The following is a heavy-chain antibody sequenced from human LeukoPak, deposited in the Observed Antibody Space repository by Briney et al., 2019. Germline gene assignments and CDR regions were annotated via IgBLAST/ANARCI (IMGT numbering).Heavy chain of an antibody. J-gene: IGHJ5*02. CDR2: INPSGGST. CDR3: ARSITIFGVVIPYWFDP. Sequence: ASVKVSCKASGYTFTSYYMHWVRQAPGQGLEWMGIINPSGGSTSYAQKFQGRVTMTRDTSTSTVYMELSSLRSEDTAVYYCARSITIFGVVIPYWFDPWGQGTLVTVSS. V-gene: IGHV1-46*01. CDR1: GYTFTSYY. D-gene: IGHD3-3*01.